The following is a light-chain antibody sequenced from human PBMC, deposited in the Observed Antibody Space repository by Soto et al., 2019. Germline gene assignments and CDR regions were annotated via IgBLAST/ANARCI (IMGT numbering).Light chain of an antibody. Sequence: QSVLTQPPSVSGAPGQRVTISCSGSRSDIGAGYDVQWYKQLPGTAPKLLIYANNIRPSGVPDRFSGSKSGTSASLAITGLQAEDEAEYYCQSYDITLSGSVFGGGTKLTVL. V-gene: IGLV1-40*01. CDR3: QSYDITLSGSV. CDR1: RSDIGAGYD. CDR2: ANN. J-gene: IGLJ2*01.